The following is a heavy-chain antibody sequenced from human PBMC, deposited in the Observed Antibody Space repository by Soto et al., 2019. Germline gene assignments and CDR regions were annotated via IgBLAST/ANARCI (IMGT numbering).Heavy chain of an antibody. CDR3: ARQATDGDRSDAFDI. CDR2: IYPSDSDT. CDR1: GYSFTSYW. J-gene: IGHJ3*02. D-gene: IGHD2-21*02. Sequence: GESLKISCKGSGYSFTSYWIGWVRQMPWKGLEWMGIIYPSDSDTKYSPSFQGQVTISADKSISTAYLQWSSLKASDTAMYYCARQATDGDRSDAFDIWGQGTMVTVSS. V-gene: IGHV5-51*01.